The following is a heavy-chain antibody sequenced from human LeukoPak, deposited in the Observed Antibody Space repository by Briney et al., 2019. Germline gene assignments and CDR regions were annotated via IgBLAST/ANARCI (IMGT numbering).Heavy chain of an antibody. J-gene: IGHJ4*02. D-gene: IGHD3-10*01. CDR3: ARDSVRVGYGSGSLPFY. CDR1: GFTFSSYR. V-gene: IGHV3-21*01. Sequence: GGSLRLSCAASGFTFSSYRMNWVRQAPGKGLEWVSSISSSSSYIYYADSVKGRFTISRDNAKNSLYLQMNSLRAEDTAVYYCARDSVRVGYGSGSLPFYWGQGTLVTVSS. CDR2: ISSSSSYI.